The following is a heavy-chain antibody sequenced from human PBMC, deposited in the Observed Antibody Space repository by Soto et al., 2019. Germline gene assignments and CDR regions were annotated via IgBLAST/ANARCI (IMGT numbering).Heavy chain of an antibody. Sequence: TLSLTCTVSGGSISSGGYYWSWIRQHPGKGLEWIGYIYYSGSTYYNPSLKSRVTISVDTSKNQFSLKLSSVTAADTAVYYCASSETEFYYDSSGSGMDVWGQGTTVTVSS. CDR1: GGSISSGGYY. CDR2: IYYSGST. V-gene: IGHV4-31*03. J-gene: IGHJ6*02. CDR3: ASSETEFYYDSSGSGMDV. D-gene: IGHD3-22*01.